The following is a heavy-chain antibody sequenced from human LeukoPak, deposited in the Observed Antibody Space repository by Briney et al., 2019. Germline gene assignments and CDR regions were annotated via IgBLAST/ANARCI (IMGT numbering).Heavy chain of an antibody. V-gene: IGHV3-48*03. CDR3: ARAASITIFGVALGFDP. J-gene: IGHJ5*02. CDR1: GFTFSSYE. D-gene: IGHD3-3*01. Sequence: PGGSLRLSCAASGFTFSSYEMNWVRQAPGKGLEWVSYIGSSGSTIYYADSVKGRFTISRDNAKNSLYLQMNSLRAEDTAVYYCARAASITIFGVALGFDPWGQGTLVTVSS. CDR2: IGSSGSTI.